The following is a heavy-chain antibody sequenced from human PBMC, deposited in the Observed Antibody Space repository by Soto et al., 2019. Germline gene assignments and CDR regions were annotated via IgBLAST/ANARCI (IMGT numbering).Heavy chain of an antibody. V-gene: IGHV3-7*04. CDR2: INQDGSEK. CDR3: AGGVGGAF. J-gene: IGHJ4*02. CDR1: ESTVSRDW. D-gene: IGHD1-26*01. Sequence: EVHLVESGGGLVQTGGSLRLSCAIFESTVSRDWMNWVRQAPGKGLEWVAHINQDGSEKYYVDSLKGRFTISIDIAKKSLYLEMNGLRPTETAMYYCAGGVGGAFWGQGTLVTVSS.